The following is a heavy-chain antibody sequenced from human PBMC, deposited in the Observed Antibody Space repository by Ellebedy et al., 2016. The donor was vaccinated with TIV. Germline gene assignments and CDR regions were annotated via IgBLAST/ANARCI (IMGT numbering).Heavy chain of an antibody. D-gene: IGHD6-25*01. CDR1: RGSISSSRHY. V-gene: IGHV4-39*07. Sequence: SETLSLTCSVSRGSISSSRHYWGWIRQPPGKGLEWIGTMSYSVYYSGSSYQNPSLKSRVTIVVDTTKNQVSLDLSSVTAADTAVYYCARVGLHRGEAAATPLFDSWGPGILVTVSS. J-gene: IGHJ4*02. CDR2: SYSVYYSGSS. CDR3: ARVGLHRGEAAATPLFDS.